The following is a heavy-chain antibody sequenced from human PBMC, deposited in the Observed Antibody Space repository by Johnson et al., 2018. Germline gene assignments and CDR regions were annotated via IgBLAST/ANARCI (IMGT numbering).Heavy chain of an antibody. CDR1: GLSFSSYS. J-gene: IGHJ1*01. CDR3: ARVTTDFYDSSGYGFQH. D-gene: IGHD3-22*01. CDR2: ISSSSRTI. Sequence: VQLVQSGGGLVQPGGSLRLSCEATGLSFSSYSLNWVRQAPGKGLEWISYISSSSRTIYYADSVKGRFTISRDDAKNSLYLQMNSLRAEDTAGYYCARVTTDFYDSSGYGFQHWGQGTLVTVSS. V-gene: IGHV3-48*01.